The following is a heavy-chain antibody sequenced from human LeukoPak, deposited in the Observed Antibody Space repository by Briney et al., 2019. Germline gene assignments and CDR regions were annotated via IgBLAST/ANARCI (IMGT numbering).Heavy chain of an antibody. CDR1: GFTVSSNY. CDR3: ARAITYYDYVWGSYRPHWFDP. Sequence: GGSLRLSCAASGFTVSSNYMSWVRQAPGKGLEWVSVIYSGGSTYYADSVKGRFTISRDNSKNTLYLQMNSLRAEDTAVYYCARAITYYDYVWGSYRPHWFDPWGQGTLVTVSS. CDR2: IYSGGST. V-gene: IGHV3-53*01. D-gene: IGHD3-16*02. J-gene: IGHJ5*02.